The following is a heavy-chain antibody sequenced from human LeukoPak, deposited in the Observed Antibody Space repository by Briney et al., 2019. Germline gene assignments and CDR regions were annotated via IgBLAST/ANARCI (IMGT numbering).Heavy chain of an antibody. CDR2: IKQDGSEK. CDR3: ARDKGSSSWGPTDY. CDR1: GFTFSSYW. V-gene: IGHV3-7*01. D-gene: IGHD6-13*01. J-gene: IGHJ4*02. Sequence: GGSLRLSCAASGFTFSSYWMSWVRQAPGKGLEWVANIKQDGSEKYYVDSVKGRFTISRDNAKNSLYLQMNSLRAEDTAVYYCARDKGSSSWGPTDYWGQGTLVTVSS.